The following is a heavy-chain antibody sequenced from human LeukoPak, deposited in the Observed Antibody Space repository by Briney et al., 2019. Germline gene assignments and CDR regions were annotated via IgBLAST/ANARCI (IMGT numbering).Heavy chain of an antibody. CDR3: ARDDIVVVPAADSGYYYYGMDV. D-gene: IGHD2-2*01. CDR1: GYTFTSYA. V-gene: IGHV1-3*01. CDR2: INAGNGNT. J-gene: IGHJ6*02. Sequence: ASVKLSCKASGYTFTSYAMHWVRQAPGQRLEWMGWINAGNGNTKYSQNFQGRVTITADESTSTAYMELSSLRSEDTAVYYCARDDIVVVPAADSGYYYYGMDVWGQGTTVTVSS.